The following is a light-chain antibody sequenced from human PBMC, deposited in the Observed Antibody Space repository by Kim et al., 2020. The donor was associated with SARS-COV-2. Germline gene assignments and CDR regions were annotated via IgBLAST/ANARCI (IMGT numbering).Light chain of an antibody. Sequence: EIVLTQSPATLSLSPGERATLSCRASQSVSSYVAWYQEKPGQAPRLLIYDASNRATGIPARFSGSGSGTDFTLTISSLEPEDFAVYYCQQRSNWPSPITFGQGTRLEIK. J-gene: IGKJ5*01. CDR2: DAS. CDR3: QQRSNWPSPIT. CDR1: QSVSSY. V-gene: IGKV3-11*01.